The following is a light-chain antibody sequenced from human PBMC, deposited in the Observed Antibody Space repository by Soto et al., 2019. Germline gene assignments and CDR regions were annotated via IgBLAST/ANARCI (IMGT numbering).Light chain of an antibody. V-gene: IGLV1-40*01. CDR1: SSNIGAGYD. Sequence: QSVLTQPPSVSGAPGQRGTISCTGSSSNIGAGYDVHWYQQLPGTAPKLLIYGNSNRPSGVPDRFSGSKSGTSASLAITGLQAEDEADYYCQSYDSSLSGHVFGTGTKLTVL. CDR2: GNS. CDR3: QSYDSSLSGHV. J-gene: IGLJ1*01.